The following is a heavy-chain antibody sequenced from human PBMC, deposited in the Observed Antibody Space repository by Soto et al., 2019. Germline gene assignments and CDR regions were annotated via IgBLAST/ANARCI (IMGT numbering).Heavy chain of an antibody. Sequence: SETLSLTCTVSGGSISSGGYYWSWIRQHPGKGLEWIGYIYYSGSTYYNPSLKSRVTISVDTSKNQFSLKLNSVTAADTAVYYCARDHGGNRALDYWGQGTLVTVS. CDR2: IYYSGST. V-gene: IGHV4-31*03. CDR1: GGSISSGGYY. CDR3: ARDHGGNRALDY. J-gene: IGHJ4*02. D-gene: IGHD1-26*01.